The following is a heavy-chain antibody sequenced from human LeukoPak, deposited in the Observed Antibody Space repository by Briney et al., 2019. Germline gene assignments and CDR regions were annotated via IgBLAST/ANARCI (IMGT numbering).Heavy chain of an antibody. CDR1: GFTFSRYN. D-gene: IGHD6-19*01. CDR2: ISSGSDYI. Sequence: GGSLRLSCAASGFTFSRYNMNWVRQATGKGLEWVSSISSGSDYIYYTDSVRGRFTISRDNAKNSLYLQMNNLRAEDTAVYYCVRSSSGWYLNPWGQGTLVTVSS. CDR3: VRSSSGWYLNP. V-gene: IGHV3-21*01. J-gene: IGHJ5*02.